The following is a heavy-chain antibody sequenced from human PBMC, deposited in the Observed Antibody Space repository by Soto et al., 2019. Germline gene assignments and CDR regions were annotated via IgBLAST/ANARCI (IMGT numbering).Heavy chain of an antibody. Sequence: EVQLVESGGGLVQSGGSLRLSCAASGFTLSDSALHWVRQASGKGLEWVGRLRSKAKSYATADAASVKGRFTITRDESNSAANLQMNSLKTEVTAVYCCTRLFEAHSHYGLDVWGQGTRVTVSS. CDR2: LRSKAKSYAT. V-gene: IGHV3-73*01. CDR1: GFTLSDSA. D-gene: IGHD3-10*02. J-gene: IGHJ6*02. CDR3: TRLFEAHSHYGLDV.